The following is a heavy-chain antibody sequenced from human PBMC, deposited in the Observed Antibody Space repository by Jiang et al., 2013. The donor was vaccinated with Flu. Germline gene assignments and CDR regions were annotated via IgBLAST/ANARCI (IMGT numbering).Heavy chain of an antibody. J-gene: IGHJ4*02. D-gene: IGHD6-19*01. CDR3: ARGTQWLIQTY. Sequence: GAEVKKPGASVRVSCKASGYTFTAYYIHWVRQAPGQGLEWMGWSNPNSGATKYAQKFQGTVTMTRDTSISTAYMDLTSLRSDDTAVYYCARGTQWLIQTYWGQGTWSPSPQ. CDR1: GYTFTAYY. V-gene: IGHV1-2*02. CDR2: SNPNSGAT.